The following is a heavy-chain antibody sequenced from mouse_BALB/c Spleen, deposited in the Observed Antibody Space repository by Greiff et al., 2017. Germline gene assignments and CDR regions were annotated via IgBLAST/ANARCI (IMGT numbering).Heavy chain of an antibody. CDR3: ATYYYGFAY. CDR1: GYTFTDYA. J-gene: IGHJ3*01. V-gene: IGHV1S137*01. CDR2: ISTYYGDA. Sequence: QVQLQQSGAELVRPGVSVKISCKASGYTFTDYAMHWVKQSHAQGLEWIGVISTYYGDASYNQKFKGKATMTVDKSSSTAYMELASLTSEDSAIYYCATYYYGFAYWGQGTLVTVSA. D-gene: IGHD1-1*01.